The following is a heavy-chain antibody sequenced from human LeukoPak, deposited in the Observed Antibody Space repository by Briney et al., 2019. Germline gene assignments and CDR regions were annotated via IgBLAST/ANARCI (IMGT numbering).Heavy chain of an antibody. CDR1: GFTFSSYS. CDR2: ISSSSSYI. J-gene: IGHJ4*02. D-gene: IGHD3-3*01. Sequence: GGSLRLSCAASGFTFSSYSMNWVRQAPGKGLEWVSSISSSSSYIYYADSVKGRFTISRDNAKNSLYLQMNSLRAEDTAVYYCARDPGDDFWSGHDYWGLGTLVTVSS. CDR3: ARDPGDDFWSGHDY. V-gene: IGHV3-21*01.